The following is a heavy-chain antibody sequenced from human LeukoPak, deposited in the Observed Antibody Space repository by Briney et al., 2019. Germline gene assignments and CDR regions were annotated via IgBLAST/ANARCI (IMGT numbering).Heavy chain of an antibody. CDR2: ISGSGGST. Sequence: PGGSLRLSCAASGFTFSSYAMSWVRQAPGKGLEWVSDISGSGGSTYYADSVKGRFTISRDNSKNTLYLQMNSLRAEDTAVYYCAKDLERATSYSGPVAWGQGTLVTVSS. CDR1: GFTFSSYA. D-gene: IGHD5-12*01. J-gene: IGHJ5*02. V-gene: IGHV3-23*01. CDR3: AKDLERATSYSGPVA.